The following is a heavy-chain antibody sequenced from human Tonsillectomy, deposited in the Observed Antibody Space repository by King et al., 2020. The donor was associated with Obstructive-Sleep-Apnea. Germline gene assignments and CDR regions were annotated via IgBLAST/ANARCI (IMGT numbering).Heavy chain of an antibody. Sequence: VQLPESGPGLVKPSQTLSLTCSVSGGSISSGGYYWSWIRQHPGKGLEWIGYIFYSGSTYYNPSLKSRLIISVDMSQNQFSLKLSSVTAADTAVYYCARAMCTSSSCKYSYGLDVWGLGTTVTVSS. CDR2: IFYSGST. J-gene: IGHJ6*02. V-gene: IGHV4-31*03. CDR1: GGSISSGGYY. D-gene: IGHD2-2*01. CDR3: ARAMCTSSSCKYSYGLDV.